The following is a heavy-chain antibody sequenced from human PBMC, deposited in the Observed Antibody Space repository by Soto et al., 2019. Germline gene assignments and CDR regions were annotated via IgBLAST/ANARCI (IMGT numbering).Heavy chain of an antibody. Sequence: PSETLSLSCTVSGDSMSSSNWWNWVRQPPGKGLEWIGEAHHSGRTNYNPSLKSRVTISVDTSKNQFSLKLSSVTAADTAVYYCARECLHTFVVVVAATRRGFDPWGQRTLVTVSS. CDR3: ARECLHTFVVVVAATRRGFDP. V-gene: IGHV4-4*02. CDR1: GDSMSSSNW. CDR2: AHHSGRT. J-gene: IGHJ5*02. D-gene: IGHD2-15*01.